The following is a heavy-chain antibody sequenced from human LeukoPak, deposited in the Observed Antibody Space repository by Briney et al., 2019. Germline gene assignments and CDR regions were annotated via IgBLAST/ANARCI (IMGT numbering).Heavy chain of an antibody. CDR1: GGSISMSNYY. Sequence: SETLSLTCTVSGGSISMSNYYWGWTRQSPGKGLEWIGSIYHSGSTYYNPSLKSRVTISVDTSKNQFSLKLSSVTAADTAVYYCALIAVTGNFDYWGQGTLVTVSS. CDR3: ALIAVTGNFDY. V-gene: IGHV4-39*01. CDR2: IYHSGST. D-gene: IGHD6-19*01. J-gene: IGHJ4*02.